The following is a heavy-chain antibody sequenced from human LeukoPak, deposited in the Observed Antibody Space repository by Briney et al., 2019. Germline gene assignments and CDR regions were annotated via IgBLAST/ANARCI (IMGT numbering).Heavy chain of an antibody. D-gene: IGHD5-18*01. V-gene: IGHV3-11*01. J-gene: IGHJ6*03. CDR3: ARVDTAMVKLLGATYYYYYYMDV. Sequence: AGGSLRLSCAASGFTFSDYYMSWIRQAPGKGLEWVSYISSSGSTIYYADSVKGRFTISRDNAKNPLYLQMNSLRAEDTAVYYCARVDTAMVKLLGATYYYYYYMDVWGRGTTVTVSS. CDR1: GFTFSDYY. CDR2: ISSSGSTI.